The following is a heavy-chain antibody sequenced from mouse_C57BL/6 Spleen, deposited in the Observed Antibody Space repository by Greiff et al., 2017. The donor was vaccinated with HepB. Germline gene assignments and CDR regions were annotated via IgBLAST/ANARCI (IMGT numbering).Heavy chain of an antibody. CDR1: GYTFTSYW. D-gene: IGHD4-1*01. J-gene: IGHJ3*01. V-gene: IGHV1-72*01. CDR2: IDPNSGGT. Sequence: QVQLQQPGAELVKPGASVKLSCKASGYTFTSYWMHWVKQRPGRGLEWIGMIDPNSGGTKYNEKFKSKATLTVDKPSSTAYMQLSSLTSEDSAVYYCARRGPGTWFAYWGQGTLVTVSA. CDR3: ARRGPGTWFAY.